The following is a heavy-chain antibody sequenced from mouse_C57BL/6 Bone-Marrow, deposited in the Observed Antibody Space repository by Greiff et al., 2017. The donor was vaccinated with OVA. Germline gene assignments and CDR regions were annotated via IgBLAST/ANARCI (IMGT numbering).Heavy chain of an antibody. V-gene: IGHV14-3*01. CDR3: DSDSSSYYFDY. Sequence: EVQLQESVAELVRPGASVKLSCTASGFTIKNTYMHWVKQRPEQGLEWIGRIDPANGNTKYAPKFQGKATITADTSSNTAYLQLSSLTSEDTDIYYCDSDSSSYYFDYWGKGTTLTVSS. CDR1: GFTIKNTY. D-gene: IGHD1-1*01. J-gene: IGHJ2*01. CDR2: IDPANGNT.